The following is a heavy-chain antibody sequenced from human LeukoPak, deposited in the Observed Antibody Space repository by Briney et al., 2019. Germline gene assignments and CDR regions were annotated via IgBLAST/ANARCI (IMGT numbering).Heavy chain of an antibody. Sequence: GGSLRLSCAASGFAVSSNYMSWVRQAPGKGLEWVSVIYSGGSTYYADSVKGRLTISRDNSKNTVYLQMNSLRAEDTAVYYCAKDLSFSRGGQGTLVTVSS. V-gene: IGHV3-66*01. CDR2: IYSGGST. D-gene: IGHD2/OR15-2a*01. CDR3: AKDLSFSR. J-gene: IGHJ4*02. CDR1: GFAVSSNY.